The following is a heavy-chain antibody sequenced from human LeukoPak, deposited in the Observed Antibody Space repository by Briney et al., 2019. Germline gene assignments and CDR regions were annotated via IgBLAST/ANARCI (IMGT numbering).Heavy chain of an antibody. CDR1: GFTFSSYA. D-gene: IGHD3-22*01. J-gene: IGHJ6*02. CDR3: ANYYEVRYSYYYGMDV. CDR2: ISGSGGST. Sequence: PGGSLRLSCAASGFTFSSYAMSWVRQAPGKGLEWVSAISGSGGSTYYADSVKGRFTISRDNSKNTLYLQMNSLRAEDTAVYYCANYYEVRYSYYYGMDVWGQGTTVTVSS. V-gene: IGHV3-23*01.